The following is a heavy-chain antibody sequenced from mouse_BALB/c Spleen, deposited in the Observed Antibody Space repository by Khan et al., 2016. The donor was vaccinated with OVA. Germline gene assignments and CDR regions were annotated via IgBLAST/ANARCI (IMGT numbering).Heavy chain of an antibody. V-gene: IGHV5-6*01. CDR2: VSTGGSYT. CDR1: GFTFSTYG. J-gene: IGHJ3*01. D-gene: IGHD1-1*01. Sequence: EVQVVESGGDLVKPGGSLKLSCAASGFTFSTYGMSWVRQAPDKRLEWVATVSTGGSYTYYPDSVKGRFTISRDNAKNPLYLQMSGLRSEDTAMFYCTRLAYYYDSEGFAYWGQGTLVTVSA. CDR3: TRLAYYYDSEGFAY.